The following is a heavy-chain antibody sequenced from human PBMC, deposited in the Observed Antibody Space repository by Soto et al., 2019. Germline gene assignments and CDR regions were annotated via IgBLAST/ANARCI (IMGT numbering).Heavy chain of an antibody. V-gene: IGHV1-3*01. CDR2: INAGNGNT. Sequence: GASVKVSSKASGYTFTSYAMHWVRQAPGQRLEWMGWINAGNGNTKYSQKFQGRVTITRDTSASTAYMGLSSLRSEDTAVYYCARKVDYYDSYFYYYGMDVWGQGTRVTVSS. J-gene: IGHJ6*02. D-gene: IGHD3-22*01. CDR3: ARKVDYYDSYFYYYGMDV. CDR1: GYTFTSYA.